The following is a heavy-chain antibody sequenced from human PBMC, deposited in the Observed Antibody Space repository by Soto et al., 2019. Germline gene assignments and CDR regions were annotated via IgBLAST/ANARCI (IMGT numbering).Heavy chain of an antibody. V-gene: IGHV1-69*02. CDR2: IIPILGIA. CDR1: GGTFSSYT. J-gene: IGHJ4*02. Sequence: QVQLVQSGAEVKKPGSSVRVSCKASGGTFSSYTISWVRQAPGQGLEWMGRIIPILGIANYAQKFQGRVTITADKSTSTAYMELSSLRSEDTAVYYCARRYYYDRSGYYRDWGQGTLVTVSS. CDR3: ARRYYYDRSGYYRD. D-gene: IGHD3-22*01.